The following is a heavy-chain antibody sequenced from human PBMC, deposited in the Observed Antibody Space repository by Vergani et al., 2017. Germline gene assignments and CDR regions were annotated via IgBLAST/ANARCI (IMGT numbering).Heavy chain of an antibody. CDR1: GTSIRSSNYY. J-gene: IGHJ5*02. CDR3: ARHRTVEWLVILGWIGP. V-gene: IGHV4-39*01. Sequence: QLQLQESGPGLVKPSATLSLTCSVSGTSIRSSNYYWGWIRQPPGKGLEWIASIYYSGSTYYNPSLKSRVTISVDTSKNQFSLKLSSVTAADTAVYFCARHRTVEWLVILGWIGPWGQGILVTVSP. CDR2: IYYSGST. D-gene: IGHD6-19*01.